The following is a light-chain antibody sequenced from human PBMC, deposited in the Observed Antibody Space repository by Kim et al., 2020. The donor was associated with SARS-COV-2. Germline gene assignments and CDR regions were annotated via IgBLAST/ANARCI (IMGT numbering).Light chain of an antibody. CDR3: QQYDNWPPT. V-gene: IGKV3-15*01. CDR2: GAS. Sequence: VAPGERVTVSCRASQSVSSRLAWYQQKPGQALRLLIYGASTRATGIPPRFSGSESGTEFTLTISSLQSEDFAVYHCQQYDNWPPTFGQGTKVDIK. J-gene: IGKJ1*01. CDR1: QSVSSR.